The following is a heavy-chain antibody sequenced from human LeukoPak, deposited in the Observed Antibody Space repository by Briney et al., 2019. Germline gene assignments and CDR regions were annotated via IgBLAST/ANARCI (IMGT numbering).Heavy chain of an antibody. D-gene: IGHD1-26*01. CDR3: ARISVGATGVDY. V-gene: IGHV4-34*01. CDR2: INHSGST. CDR1: GGSFSGYY. J-gene: IGHJ4*02. Sequence: PSETLSLTCAVYGGSFSGYYWSWIRQAPGKGLEWIGEINHSGSTNYNPSLKSRVTISVDTSKNQFSLKLSSVTAADTAVYYCARISVGATGVDYWGQGTLVTVSS.